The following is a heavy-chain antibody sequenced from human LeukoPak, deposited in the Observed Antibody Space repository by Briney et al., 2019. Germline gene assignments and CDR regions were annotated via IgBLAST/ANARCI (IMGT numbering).Heavy chain of an antibody. CDR3: VRDASLGAFDI. CDR1: GFTFTTYG. CDR2: MTYDGSKQ. D-gene: IGHD3-16*01. V-gene: IGHV3-30*12. J-gene: IGHJ3*02. Sequence: PGRSLRLSCAASGFTFTTYGFHWVRKAPGKGLEWVALMTYDGSKQYYADSVQGRFTISRDNSKRTVDLQMNSLRADDTAMYYCVRDASLGAFDIWGQGTMVTVSS.